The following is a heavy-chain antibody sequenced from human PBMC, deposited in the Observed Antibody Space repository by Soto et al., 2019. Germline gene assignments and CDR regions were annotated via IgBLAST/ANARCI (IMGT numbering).Heavy chain of an antibody. CDR2: INAGNGNT. D-gene: IGHD6-13*01. V-gene: IGHV1-3*01. Sequence: ASVKVSCKASGYTFTRYAMHWVRQAPGQRLEWMGWINAGNGNTKYSQKFQGRVTITRDTSASTAYMELSSLRSEDTAVYYCARGLIAAAGKTPFDPWGQGTLVTVSS. CDR1: GYTFTRYA. CDR3: ARGLIAAAGKTPFDP. J-gene: IGHJ5*02.